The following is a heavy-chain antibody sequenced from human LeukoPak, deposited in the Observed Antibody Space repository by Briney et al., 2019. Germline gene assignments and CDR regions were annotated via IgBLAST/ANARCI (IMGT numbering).Heavy chain of an antibody. CDR2: INTDGSST. V-gene: IGHV3-74*01. J-gene: IGHJ4*02. CDR3: ATVGNSFGGSGYYSFEY. D-gene: IGHD3-22*01. CDR1: GFTFNTHW. Sequence: PGGSLRLSCAASGFTFNTHWMHWVRQAPGKGLVWVSRINTDGSSTTYADSVKGRFTISRDNAKNTLYLQMNSLRAEDTAVYYCATVGNSFGGSGYYSFEYWGQGTLVTVSS.